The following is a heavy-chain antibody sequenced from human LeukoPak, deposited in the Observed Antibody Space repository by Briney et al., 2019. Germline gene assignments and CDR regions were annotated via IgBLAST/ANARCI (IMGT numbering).Heavy chain of an antibody. CDR3: ARVYSYYYDSSGQYNWFDP. CDR2: IYYSGST. Sequence: PSETLSLTCTVSGGSISSYYWSWIRQPPGKGLEWIGYIYYSGSTNYNPSLKSRVTISVDTSKNQFSLKLSSVTAADTAVYYCARVYSYYYDSSGQYNWFDPWGQGTLVTVSS. CDR1: GGSISSYY. D-gene: IGHD3-22*01. V-gene: IGHV4-59*01. J-gene: IGHJ5*02.